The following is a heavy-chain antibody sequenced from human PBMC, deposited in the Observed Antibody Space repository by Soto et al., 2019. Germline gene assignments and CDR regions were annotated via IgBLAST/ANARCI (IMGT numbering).Heavy chain of an antibody. J-gene: IGHJ5*02. CDR3: ARAGCSSTSCPPGWFDP. V-gene: IGHV4-30-4*01. CDR1: GGSISSGDYY. Sequence: PSETLSLTCTVSGGSISSGDYYWSWIRQPPGKGLEWIGYIYYSGSTYYNPSLKSRVTISVDTSKNQFSLKLSSVTAADTAVYYCARAGCSSTSCPPGWFDPWGQGTLVTVSS. CDR2: IYYSGST. D-gene: IGHD2-2*01.